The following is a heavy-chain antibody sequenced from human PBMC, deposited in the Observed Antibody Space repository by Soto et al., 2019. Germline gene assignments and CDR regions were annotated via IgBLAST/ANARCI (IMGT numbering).Heavy chain of an antibody. V-gene: IGHV4-31*03. D-gene: IGHD3-16*02. CDR1: GGSISSGGYY. J-gene: IGHJ5*02. Sequence: QVQLQESGPGLVKPSQTLSLTCTVSGGSISSGGYYWSWIRQHPGKGLEWIGYIYHSGSTYYNPSLKSRVNMSVDTAKNQFSLKLSSVTAADTAVYYCARDASGRYRWFDPGGQGTLVTVSS. CDR3: ARDASGRYRWFDP. CDR2: IYHSGST.